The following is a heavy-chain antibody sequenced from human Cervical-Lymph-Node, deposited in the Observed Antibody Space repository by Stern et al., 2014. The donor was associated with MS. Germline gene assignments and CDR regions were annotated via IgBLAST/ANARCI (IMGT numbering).Heavy chain of an antibody. V-gene: IGHV4-59*01. J-gene: IGHJ5*01. D-gene: IGHD1-26*01. CDR3: ARVTGRGTRQNWFDS. CDR2: IYSDGST. CDR1: GGYMSSKY. Sequence: QLQLQESSPGLVKPSETVSLTCTVSGGYMSSKYWNWIRQPPGKGLEWIGYIYSDGSTNYNPSLKSRVIISLDTSTNQFSLSLTSVTAADTAVYYCARVTGRGTRQNWFDSWGQGTLVTVSS.